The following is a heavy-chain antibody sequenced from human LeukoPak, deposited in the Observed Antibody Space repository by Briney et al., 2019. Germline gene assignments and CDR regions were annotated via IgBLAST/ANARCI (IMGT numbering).Heavy chain of an antibody. CDR1: GFTFSSYG. CDR2: INTSGGST. CDR3: AKNGDRGAYCSGGSCYPYFYYYMDV. D-gene: IGHD2-15*01. J-gene: IGHJ6*03. V-gene: IGHV3-23*01. Sequence: GGTLRLSCAASGFTFSSYGMSWVRQAPGKGLEWVSAINTSGGSTYYADSVKGRFTISRDNSKNTLYLQMNSMRAEDTAIYYCAKNGDRGAYCSGGSCYPYFYYYMDVWGKGTTVTISS.